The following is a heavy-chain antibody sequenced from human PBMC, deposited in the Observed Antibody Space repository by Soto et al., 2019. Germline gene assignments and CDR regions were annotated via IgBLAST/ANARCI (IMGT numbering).Heavy chain of an antibody. CDR3: AKEIKPVSSPWDFDY. CDR1: GFTVSAYG. V-gene: IGHV3-30*18. D-gene: IGHD1-26*01. CDR2: ISYDGSLK. J-gene: IGHJ4*02. Sequence: VHLVESGGGVVQPGRSLRLSCTASGFTVSAYGMSWVRQAPGKGLEWMTIISYDGSLKYYADSVKGRFTVSRDNSKNTLYLQINSLRADDTAVYYCAKEIKPVSSPWDFDYWGQGTLVTVSS.